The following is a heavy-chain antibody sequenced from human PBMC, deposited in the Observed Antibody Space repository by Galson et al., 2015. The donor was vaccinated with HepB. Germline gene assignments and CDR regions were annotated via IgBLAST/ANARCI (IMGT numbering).Heavy chain of an antibody. CDR1: GFTFTSSA. Sequence: SVKVSCKASGFTFTSSALQWVRQARGRRLEWLGWIVVGSGNTNYAQKFQERVTITRDMSTSTAYLELRSLRSEDTAVYYCAASGESSPRLKVVRGDLPFDYWGQGTLVTVSS. V-gene: IGHV1-58*01. J-gene: IGHJ4*02. D-gene: IGHD3-10*01. CDR3: AASGESSPRLKVVRGDLPFDY. CDR2: IVVGSGNT.